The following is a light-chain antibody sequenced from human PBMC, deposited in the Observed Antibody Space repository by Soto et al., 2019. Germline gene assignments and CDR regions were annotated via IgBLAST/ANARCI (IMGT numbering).Light chain of an antibody. CDR3: HQRQSWPRT. CDR2: LAS. CDR1: QAVNTR. V-gene: IGKV3-11*01. Sequence: EIVLTQSPATLSSFPGDRVTLSCRASQAVNTRLAWYQHRPGQAPRLLIYLASNRAAGAPARFSGSGSGTDFTLTISDVEPEDFAVYYCHQRQSWPRTCGQGTKVDIK. J-gene: IGKJ1*01.